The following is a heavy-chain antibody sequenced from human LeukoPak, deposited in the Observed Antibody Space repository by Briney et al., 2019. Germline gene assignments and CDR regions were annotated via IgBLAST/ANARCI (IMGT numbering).Heavy chain of an antibody. D-gene: IGHD3-22*01. Sequence: SETLSLTCTVSGGSISGPSYSWSWIRQSAGKGLEWIGYISHTGGTLDNPSLTSRVTMSLDRSRSQFSLRLSSVTAADTAVYYCARGAQFYYDTSGYFDYWGQGILVTVSS. J-gene: IGHJ4*02. CDR2: ISHTGGT. CDR1: GGSISGPSYS. CDR3: ARGAQFYYDTSGYFDY. V-gene: IGHV4-30-2*06.